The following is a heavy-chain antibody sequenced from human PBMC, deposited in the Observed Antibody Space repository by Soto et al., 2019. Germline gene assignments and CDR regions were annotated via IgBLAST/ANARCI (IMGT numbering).Heavy chain of an antibody. CDR2: IYYDGSNK. V-gene: IGHV3-33*01. CDR1: GFTFSSYG. CDR3: VRGVGGRQSYYYYGLDV. D-gene: IGHD3-16*01. Sequence: GGSLRLSCAASGFTFSSYGMHWVRQAPGKGLEWVAVIYYDGSNKYYADSVKGRFTISRDNSKNTLYLQMNSLRAEDTAVYYCVRGVGGRQSYYYYGLDVWGQGTTVTVSS. J-gene: IGHJ6*02.